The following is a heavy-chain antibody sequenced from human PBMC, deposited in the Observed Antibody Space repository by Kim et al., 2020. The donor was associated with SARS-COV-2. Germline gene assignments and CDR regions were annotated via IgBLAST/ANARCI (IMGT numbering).Heavy chain of an antibody. CDR3: ARDRDGYNSFDF. CDR2: ISSSGHT. Sequence: GGSLRLSCAASGFSFSDYYMTWIRQAPGQGLEWISDISSSGHTRYADSVKGRFTISRDSATKYLYLQMISLRAEDTAVYYCARDRDGYNSFDFWGQGTLVTVSS. CDR1: GFSFSDYY. V-gene: IGHV3-11*06. J-gene: IGHJ4*02. D-gene: IGHD5-12*01.